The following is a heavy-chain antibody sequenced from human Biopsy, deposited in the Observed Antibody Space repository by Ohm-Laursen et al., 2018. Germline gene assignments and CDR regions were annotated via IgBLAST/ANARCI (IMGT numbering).Heavy chain of an antibody. Sequence: SLRLSCTASGFTFSSYGMHWVRQTPGKGLEWVAFIFYDGSNTYYADSVKGRFTISRDNSRDTPYLQMSSLRAEDTAVYYCAKDRYNYTPIGGFSMDVWGQGTTVTVSS. CDR1: GFTFSSYG. J-gene: IGHJ6*02. CDR2: IFYDGSNT. D-gene: IGHD5-18*01. CDR3: AKDRYNYTPIGGFSMDV. V-gene: IGHV3-30*18.